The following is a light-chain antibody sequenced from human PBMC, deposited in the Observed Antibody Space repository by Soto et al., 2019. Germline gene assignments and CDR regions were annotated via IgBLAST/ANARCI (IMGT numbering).Light chain of an antibody. Sequence: AIQMTQSPSSLSASVGDRVTITCRASQGIGNDLAWYQQRPGKAPKLLIYAASSLQSGVPSRFSGTGSGTDFTLPISSLQPGDFATYSCLQDYNFPLSFGGATKVEIK. CDR2: AAS. CDR1: QGIGND. CDR3: LQDYNFPLS. V-gene: IGKV1-6*01. J-gene: IGKJ4*01.